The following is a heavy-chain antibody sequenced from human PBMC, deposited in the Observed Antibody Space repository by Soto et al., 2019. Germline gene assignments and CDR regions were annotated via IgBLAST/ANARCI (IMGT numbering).Heavy chain of an antibody. CDR1: GGSISSGGYY. J-gene: IGHJ6*02. CDR3: ARVVPNRGYYGMDV. Sequence: SETLSLTCTVSGGSISSGGYYWSWIRQHPGKGLEWIGYIYYSGSTYYNPSLKSRVTISVDTSKNQFSLKLSSVTAADTAVYYCARVVPNRGYYGMDVWGQGTTVTVSS. D-gene: IGHD2-2*01. CDR2: IYYSGST. V-gene: IGHV4-31*03.